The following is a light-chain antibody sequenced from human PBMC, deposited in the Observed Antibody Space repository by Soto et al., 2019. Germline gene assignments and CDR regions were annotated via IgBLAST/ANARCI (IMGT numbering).Light chain of an antibody. CDR3: AAWDDSLNGVV. J-gene: IGLJ2*01. V-gene: IGLV1-44*01. CDR1: SSNIGSNT. CDR2: SNN. Sequence: QSVLTQPPSASGTPGQRVTISCSGSSSNIGSNTVNWYQQLPGTAPKLLIYSNNQRPSGVPDRFSGSKSGTSASLAISGLQSEDGADYYCAAWDDSLNGVVFGGRTKVTVL.